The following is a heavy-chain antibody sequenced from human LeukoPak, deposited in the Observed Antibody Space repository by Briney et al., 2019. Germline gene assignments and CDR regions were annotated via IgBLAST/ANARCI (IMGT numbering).Heavy chain of an antibody. D-gene: IGHD3-22*01. V-gene: IGHV1-46*01. CDR1: GYTFTSYY. CDR3: ARDGYYYDSYLGYFQH. Sequence: ASVKVSCKASGYTFTSYYMHWVRQAPGQGLEWMGIINPSGGSTSYAQKFQGRVTMTRDMSTSIVYMELSSLRSEDTAVYYCARDGYYYDSYLGYFQHWGQGTLVTVSS. CDR2: INPSGGST. J-gene: IGHJ1*01.